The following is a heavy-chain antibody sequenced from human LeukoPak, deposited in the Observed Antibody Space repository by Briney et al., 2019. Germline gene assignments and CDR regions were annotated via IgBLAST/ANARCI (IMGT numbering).Heavy chain of an antibody. Sequence: ASVKVSCKASGGTFSSYAISWVRQAPGQGLEWMGGIIPIFGTANYAQKFQGRVTITTDESTSTAYMELSSLRSEDTAVYYCARSCSSTSCYTRGVVNDYYYYMDVWGKGTTVTVSS. CDR3: ARSCSSTSCYTRGVVNDYYYYMDV. CDR1: GGTFSSYA. J-gene: IGHJ6*03. D-gene: IGHD2-2*02. CDR2: IIPIFGTA. V-gene: IGHV1-69*05.